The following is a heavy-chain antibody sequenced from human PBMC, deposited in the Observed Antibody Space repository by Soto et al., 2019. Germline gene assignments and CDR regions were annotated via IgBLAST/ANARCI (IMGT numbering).Heavy chain of an antibody. J-gene: IGHJ5*02. CDR1: GYTFTSYD. Sequence: ASVKVSCKASGYTFTSYDINWVRQATGQGLERMGWMNPNSGNTGYAQKFQGRVTMTRNTSISTAYMELSSLRSEDTAAYYCARVVPRYCSSTSCTRRFDPWGQGTLVTVSS. CDR2: MNPNSGNT. V-gene: IGHV1-8*01. D-gene: IGHD2-2*01. CDR3: ARVVPRYCSSTSCTRRFDP.